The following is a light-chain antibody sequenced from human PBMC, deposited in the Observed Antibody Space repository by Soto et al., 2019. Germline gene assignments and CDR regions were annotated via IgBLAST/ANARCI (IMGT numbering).Light chain of an antibody. CDR1: QSISSW. CDR3: QQYGSSPTT. CDR2: KAS. J-gene: IGKJ1*01. V-gene: IGKV1-5*03. Sequence: DIQMTQSPSTLSASVGDRVTITCRASQSISSWLAWYQQKPGKAPNLLIYKASTLESGVPSRFSGSGSGTDFTLTISRLEPEDFAVYYCQQYGSSPTTFGQGTKVDIK.